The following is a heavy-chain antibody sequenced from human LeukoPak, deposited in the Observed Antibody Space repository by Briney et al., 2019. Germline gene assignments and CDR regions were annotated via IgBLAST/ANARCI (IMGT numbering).Heavy chain of an antibody. D-gene: IGHD3-22*01. CDR3: ARRAGDYSHPYDY. CDR1: GGSISSSNW. Sequence: PSGTLSLTCAVSGGSISSSNWWSWVRQPPGKGLEWVSGINWNGGSTGYADSVKGRFTISRDNAKNSLYLQMNSLRAEDTAMYYCARRAGDYSHPYDYWGQGTLVTVSS. CDR2: INWNGGST. V-gene: IGHV3-20*04. J-gene: IGHJ4*02.